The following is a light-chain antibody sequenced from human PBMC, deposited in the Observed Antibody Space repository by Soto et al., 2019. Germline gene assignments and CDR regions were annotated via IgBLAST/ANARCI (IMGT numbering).Light chain of an antibody. CDR1: SGYSNYK. CDR3: GADHGSGSNPLV. Sequence: QSVLTQPPSASASLGASVTLTCTLSSGYSNYKVDWYQQRPGKGPRFVMRVGTGGIVGSKGDGIPDRFSVLGSGLNRYLTIKNIQEEDESDYHCGADHGSGSNPLVFGGGTKVTVL. V-gene: IGLV9-49*01. CDR2: VGTGGIVG. J-gene: IGLJ2*01.